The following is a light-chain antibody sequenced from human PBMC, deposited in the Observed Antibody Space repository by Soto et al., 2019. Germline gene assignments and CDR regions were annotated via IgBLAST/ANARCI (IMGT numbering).Light chain of an antibody. CDR2: DAS. CDR1: PSVSSSR. V-gene: IGKV3D-20*02. Sequence: DIVLTQSPATLSLSPGERVTLSCGASPSVSSSRLAWYQQKPGQAPRLLMYDASRRAFGIPDRFSGSGSGTDFTLTISSLEPEDSAVYYCQQRHMWPITFGQGTRLEIK. CDR3: QQRHMWPIT. J-gene: IGKJ5*01.